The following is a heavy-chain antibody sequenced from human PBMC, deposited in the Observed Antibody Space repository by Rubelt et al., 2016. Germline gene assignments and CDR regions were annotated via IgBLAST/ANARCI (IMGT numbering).Heavy chain of an antibody. CDR3: ARVILTGLYGMDV. D-gene: IGHD3-9*01. CDR1: GYTFTSYY. V-gene: IGHV1-46*01. Sequence: QVQLVQSGAEVKKPGASVKVSCKASGYTFTSYYMHWVRQAPGQGLEWMGIINPSGGSTSYAQKFQGRVTMTRDTSTSTVYMELSSLRSEETAVYYCARVILTGLYGMDVWGQGTLVTVSS. CDR2: INPSGGST. J-gene: IGHJ6*02.